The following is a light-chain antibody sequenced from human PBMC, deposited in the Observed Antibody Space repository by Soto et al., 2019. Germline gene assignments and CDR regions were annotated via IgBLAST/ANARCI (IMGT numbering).Light chain of an antibody. V-gene: IGKV1-5*01. Sequence: DIQMTQSPSTLSASVGDRVTITCRASQSISSWLAWYQQKPGKAPKLLIYDASSLESGVPSRLSGRGSATEFTLTISSLQPDDFATYYCQQYNSYPWTFGQGTKVEIK. CDR1: QSISSW. J-gene: IGKJ1*01. CDR2: DAS. CDR3: QQYNSYPWT.